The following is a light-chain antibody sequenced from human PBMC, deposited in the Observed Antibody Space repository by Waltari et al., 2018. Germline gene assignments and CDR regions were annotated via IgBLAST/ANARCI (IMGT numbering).Light chain of an antibody. CDR2: YAS. CDR3: HQTYTSWT. Sequence: EIVLTPSPDFQSVTPKEKLTITCRASENIGNKLHWYQKKPDQSPKLLIKYASQSFSGVPSRFSGSGSGTDFTLTIKSLEAEDAATYYCHQTYTSWTFGQGTKVEIK. V-gene: IGKV6-21*01. CDR1: ENIGNK. J-gene: IGKJ1*01.